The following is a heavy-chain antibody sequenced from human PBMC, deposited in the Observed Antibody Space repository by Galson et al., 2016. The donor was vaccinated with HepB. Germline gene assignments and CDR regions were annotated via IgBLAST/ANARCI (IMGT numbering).Heavy chain of an antibody. Sequence: SLRLSCAASGFSFSAFWMTWVRQAPGKGLEWVASIKQDESEKFYVDSVKGRFIISRDNARDSVDLQMHSLRAEDTAVYYCARGGGTQWLVQALDHWGQGALVTVSA. V-gene: IGHV3-7*03. CDR2: IKQDESEK. CDR1: GFSFSAFW. J-gene: IGHJ4*02. D-gene: IGHD6-19*01. CDR3: ARGGGTQWLVQALDH.